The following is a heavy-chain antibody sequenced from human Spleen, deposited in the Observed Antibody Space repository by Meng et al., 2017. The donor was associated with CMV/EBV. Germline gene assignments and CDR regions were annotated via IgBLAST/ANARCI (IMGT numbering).Heavy chain of an antibody. V-gene: IGHV4-39*07. CDR1: GGSISSSRYY. CDR3: ARAGGSTWYYFDN. J-gene: IGHJ4*02. D-gene: IGHD6-13*01. Sequence: SETLSLTCTVSGGSISSSRYYWAWIRQPPGKGPEWIGSIYYTGSTYYNPSLKSRVTVSVDTSNSQFSLSLSSMTAADTAVYYCARAGGSTWYYFDNWGQGTPVTVSS. CDR2: IYYTGST.